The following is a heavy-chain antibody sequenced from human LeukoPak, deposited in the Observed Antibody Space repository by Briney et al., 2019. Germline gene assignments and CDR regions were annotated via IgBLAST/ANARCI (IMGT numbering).Heavy chain of an antibody. CDR3: ARDQALAF. CDR2: ISSSSSTI. Sequence: GGSLRLSCAASGFTFSSYSMNWVRQAPGKGLEWVSYISSSSSTIYYADSVKGRFTISRDNAKNSLYLQMNSLRAEDTAVYYCARDQALAFWGQGTLVTVSS. J-gene: IGHJ4*02. V-gene: IGHV3-48*04. D-gene: IGHD5-12*01. CDR1: GFTFSSYS.